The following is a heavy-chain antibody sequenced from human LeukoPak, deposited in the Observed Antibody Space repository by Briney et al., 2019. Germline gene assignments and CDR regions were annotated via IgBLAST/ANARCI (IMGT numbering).Heavy chain of an antibody. CDR1: GFTFDDYG. CDR3: ARGSRDTAMVSGGTYFDY. D-gene: IGHD5-18*01. V-gene: IGHV3-20*04. CDR2: INWNGGST. Sequence: GGSLRLSCAASGFTFDDYGMSWVRQAPGKGLELVSGINWNGGSTGYADSVKGRFTISRDNAKNSLYLQMNSLRAEDTALYYCARGSRDTAMVSGGTYFDYWGQGTLVTVSS. J-gene: IGHJ4*02.